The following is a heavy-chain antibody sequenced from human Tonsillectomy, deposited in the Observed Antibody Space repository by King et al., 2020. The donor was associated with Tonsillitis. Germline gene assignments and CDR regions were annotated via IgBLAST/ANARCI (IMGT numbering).Heavy chain of an antibody. CDR1: GFALSSYG. D-gene: IGHD2-2*01. J-gene: IGHJ3*02. CDR3: ATRGGYCTTTTCYGTGGAFDI. V-gene: IGHV3-30*02. Sequence: QVQLVESGGGVVQPGGSLRLSCAASGFALSSYGMHWVRQAPGKGLEWVAFIRYDGNNEYHAESVKGRFTISRDNSKNTLYLQMNSLRAEDTAVYYWATRGGYCTTTTCYGTGGAFDIWGQGTLVTVSS. CDR2: IRYDGNNE.